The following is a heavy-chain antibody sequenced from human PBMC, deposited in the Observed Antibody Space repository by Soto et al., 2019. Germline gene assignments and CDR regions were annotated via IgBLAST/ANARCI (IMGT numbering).Heavy chain of an antibody. Sequence: QLQLQESGPGLVKPSETLSLTCTVSGGSISSSSYYWGWIRQPPGKGLEWIGSIYYSGSTYYNPSLKSRVSISVDTSKNQFSLKLSSVTAADTAVYYCARLSSGWYSIFDAFDIWGQGTMVTVSS. V-gene: IGHV4-39*01. D-gene: IGHD6-19*01. CDR2: IYYSGST. CDR3: ARLSSGWYSIFDAFDI. CDR1: GGSISSSSYY. J-gene: IGHJ3*02.